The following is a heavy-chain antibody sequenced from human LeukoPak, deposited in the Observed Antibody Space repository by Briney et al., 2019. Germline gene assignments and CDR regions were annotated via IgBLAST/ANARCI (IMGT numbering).Heavy chain of an antibody. J-gene: IGHJ4*02. CDR3: ARARPRYCSGGSCYFAY. D-gene: IGHD2-15*01. CDR1: GFTFSSYA. V-gene: IGHV3-30*04. Sequence: GGSLRLSCAASGFTFSSYAMHWVRQAPGKGLEWMAVISYDGSNKYYADSVKGRFTISRDNSKNTLYLQMNSLRAEDTAVYYCARARPRYCSGGSCYFAYWGQGTLVTVSS. CDR2: ISYDGSNK.